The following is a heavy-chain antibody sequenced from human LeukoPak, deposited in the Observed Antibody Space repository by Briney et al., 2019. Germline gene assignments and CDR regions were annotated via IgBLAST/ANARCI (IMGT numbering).Heavy chain of an antibody. CDR1: GFIFSSYG. V-gene: IGHV3-30*02. CDR3: ARDTVAGIRYFDY. J-gene: IGHJ4*02. Sequence: GGSLRLSCAASGFIFSSYGVHWIRQAPGKGLEWVAFIRNDGSIIYNADSVKGRFTISRDNSKNTLYLQMNSLRAEDTAVYYCARDTVAGIRYFDYWGQGTLVTVSS. D-gene: IGHD6-19*01. CDR2: IRNDGSII.